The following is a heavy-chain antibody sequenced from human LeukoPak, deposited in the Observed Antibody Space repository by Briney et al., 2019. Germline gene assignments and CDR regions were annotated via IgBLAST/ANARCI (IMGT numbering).Heavy chain of an antibody. CDR1: GFTISNYA. CDR3: AKLEQWTWFDP. J-gene: IGHJ5*02. V-gene: IGHV3-23*01. CDR2: INNSGGNT. D-gene: IGHD3-3*01. Sequence: GGSLRLSCAASGFTISNYAMSWVRQAPGKGLEWVSTINNSGGNTHYVDSVKGRFTISRDNSKNTLYLQMNSLRAEDTAVYSCAKLEQWTWFDPWGQGTLVTVSS.